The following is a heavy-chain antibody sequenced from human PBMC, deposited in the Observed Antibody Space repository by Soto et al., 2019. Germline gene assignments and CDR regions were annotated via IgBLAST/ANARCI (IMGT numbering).Heavy chain of an antibody. V-gene: IGHV4-34*01. J-gene: IGHJ4*02. D-gene: IGHD2-8*02. CDR2: INHSGST. CDR3: ARDKITGLVDY. CDR1: GGSFSGYY. Sequence: QVQLQQWGAGLLKPSETLSLTCAVYGGSFSGYYWTWIRQPPGTGLEWIGEINHSGSTNYNPSLNILVTLSADTSKNQFSLKVTSVNDKDTAFYYCARDKITGLVDYWGQGTLVTVSS.